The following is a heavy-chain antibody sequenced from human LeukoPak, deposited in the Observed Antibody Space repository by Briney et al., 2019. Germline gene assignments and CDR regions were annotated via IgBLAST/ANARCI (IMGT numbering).Heavy chain of an antibody. CDR1: DDSIRTNTYY. V-gene: IGHV4-39*01. J-gene: IGHJ4*02. D-gene: IGHD3-22*01. Sequence: PSETLSLTCTVSDDSIRTNTYYWGWIRQPPGKGLEWIGSIYYSGSTYYNLSLKSRVTISVDTSKKQFSLKLSSVTAADTAVYYCARLSPFGYYDSSGYPFDYCGQGTLVTVSS. CDR3: ARLSPFGYYDSSGYPFDY. CDR2: IYYSGST.